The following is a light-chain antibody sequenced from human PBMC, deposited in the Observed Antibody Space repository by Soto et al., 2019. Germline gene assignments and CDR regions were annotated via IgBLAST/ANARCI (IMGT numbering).Light chain of an antibody. CDR2: DAS. Sequence: DLQITQSPASLSASVADRVPITCRASQSISSWLAWYQQKPGKAPKLLIYDASSLESGVPSRFSGSGSGTDFTLTISSLQPEDFATYSCQQSYSTTWTFGQGTKVDIK. J-gene: IGKJ1*01. CDR1: QSISSW. V-gene: IGKV1-39*01. CDR3: QQSYSTTWT.